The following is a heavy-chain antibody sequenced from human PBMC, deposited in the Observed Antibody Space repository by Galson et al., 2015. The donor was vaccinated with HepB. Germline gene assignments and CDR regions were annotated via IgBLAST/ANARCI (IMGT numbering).Heavy chain of an antibody. D-gene: IGHD6-19*01. CDR3: ARLEGIAVAGTGYYYYGMDV. V-gene: IGHV5-10-1*01. J-gene: IGHJ6*02. CDR2: IDPSDSYT. Sequence: QSGAEVKKPGESLRISCKGSGYSFTSYWISWVRQMPGKGLEWMGRIDPSDSYTNYSPSFQGHVTISADKSISTAYLQWSSLKASDTAMYYCARLEGIAVAGTGYYYYGMDVWGQGTTVTVSS. CDR1: GYSFTSYW.